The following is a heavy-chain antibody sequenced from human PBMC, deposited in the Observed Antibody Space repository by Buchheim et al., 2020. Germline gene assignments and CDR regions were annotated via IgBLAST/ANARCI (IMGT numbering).Heavy chain of an antibody. CDR1: GFTFSSYG. J-gene: IGHJ4*02. CDR3: AKFGELSYFDY. Sequence: QVQLVESGGGVVQPGRSLRLSCAASGFTFSSYGMHWVRQAPGKGLEWVAFIRYDGSNKYYADSVKGRFTISRDHSKNPLYLQMNSLRAEDTAVYYCAKFGELSYFDYWGQGTL. V-gene: IGHV3-30*02. CDR2: IRYDGSNK. D-gene: IGHD3-10*01.